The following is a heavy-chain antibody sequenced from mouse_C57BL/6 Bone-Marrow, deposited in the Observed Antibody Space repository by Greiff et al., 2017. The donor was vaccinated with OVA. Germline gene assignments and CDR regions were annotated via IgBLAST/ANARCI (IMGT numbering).Heavy chain of an antibody. CDR2: ISSGGDYI. V-gene: IGHV5-9-1*02. J-gene: IGHJ3*01. CDR3: TRDDDYDSWFAY. CDR1: GFTFSSYA. D-gene: IGHD2-4*01. Sequence: EVKLVESGEGLVKPGGSLKLSCAASGFTFSSYAMSWVRQTPEKRLEWVAYISSGGDYIYYADTVKGRFTISRDHARNTLYLQMSSLKSEDTAMYYCTRDDDYDSWFAYWGQGTLVTVAA.